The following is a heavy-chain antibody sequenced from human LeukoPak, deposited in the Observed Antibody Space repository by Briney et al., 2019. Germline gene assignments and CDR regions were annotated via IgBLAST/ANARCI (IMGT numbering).Heavy chain of an antibody. CDR1: GGSISSYY. CDR3: ARERYCSGGSCYSDYYYGMDV. V-gene: IGHV4-59*01. Sequence: SETLSLTCIVSGGSISSYYWSWIRQPPGKGLEWIGYLYYTGSTNYNPSLKSRVTISGDTSKNQVSLNLRSVTAADTAVYYCARERYCSGGSCYSDYYYGMDVWGQGTTVTVSS. CDR2: LYYTGST. J-gene: IGHJ6*02. D-gene: IGHD2-15*01.